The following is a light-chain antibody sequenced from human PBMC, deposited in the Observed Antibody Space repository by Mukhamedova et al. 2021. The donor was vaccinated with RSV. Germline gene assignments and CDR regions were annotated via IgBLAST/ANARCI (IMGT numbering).Light chain of an antibody. J-gene: IGKJ2*01. CDR3: QQYSDWPYT. Sequence: RSIGSLLAWYQQKPGQALTLLIYGASSRATGVPARFSGSESGTESTLTISNMQSEDIAVYYCQQYSDWPYTFGQGTKCEI. V-gene: IGKV3-15*01. CDR1: RSIGSL. CDR2: GAS.